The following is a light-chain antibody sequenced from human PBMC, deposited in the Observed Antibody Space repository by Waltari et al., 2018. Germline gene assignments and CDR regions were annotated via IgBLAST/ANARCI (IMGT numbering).Light chain of an antibody. J-gene: IGLJ3*02. CDR1: SRDLASHDC. CDR2: DVS. Sequence: QSALTQPRSVSGSPGQSVTISCTGTSRDLASHDCVAWYQHHPGKAPKLMIYDVSDLPLWVPDRLSSSQSRDTASPIISGLQADDEADYYCCSWAGTDTFWVFGGGTKLTVL. CDR3: CSWAGTDTFWV. V-gene: IGLV2-11*01.